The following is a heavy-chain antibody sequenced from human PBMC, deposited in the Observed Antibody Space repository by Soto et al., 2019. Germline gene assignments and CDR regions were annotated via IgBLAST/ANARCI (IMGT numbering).Heavy chain of an antibody. V-gene: IGHV3-33*01. Sequence: QVPLVESGGGVVQPGRSLRLSCAASGFTFSSYGMHWVRQAPGKGLEWVAVIWYDGSNKYYADSVKGRFTISRDNSKNTLDLQMNSLRAEDTAVYYWARDYDSSGYPRYYLDYWGQGTLVTVSS. CDR1: GFTFSSYG. CDR2: IWYDGSNK. J-gene: IGHJ4*02. D-gene: IGHD3-22*01. CDR3: ARDYDSSGYPRYYLDY.